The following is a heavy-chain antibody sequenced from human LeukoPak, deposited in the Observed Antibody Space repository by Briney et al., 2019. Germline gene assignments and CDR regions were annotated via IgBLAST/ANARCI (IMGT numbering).Heavy chain of an antibody. Sequence: GASVKVSCKASGYTFTSYGISWVRQAPGQGLEWMEWISAYNGNTNYAQKLQGRVTMTTDTSTSTAYMELRSLRSDDTAVYYCARGSLYYDFWSPRIDYWGQGTLVTVSS. CDR1: GYTFTSYG. V-gene: IGHV1-18*01. CDR2: ISAYNGNT. J-gene: IGHJ4*02. D-gene: IGHD3-3*01. CDR3: ARGSLYYDFWSPRIDY.